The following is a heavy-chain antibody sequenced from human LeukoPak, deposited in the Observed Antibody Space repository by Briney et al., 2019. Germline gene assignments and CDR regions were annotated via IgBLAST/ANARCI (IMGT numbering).Heavy chain of an antibody. V-gene: IGHV3-21*01. CDR3: ARGGGGNWNDY. CDR2: ISSSSSYI. CDR1: GFTFSSYS. Sequence: GGSLRLPCAASGFTFSSYSMNWVRQAPGKGLEWVSSISSSSSYIYYADSVKGRFTISRDNAKNSLYLQMNSLRAEDTAVYYCARGGGGNWNDYWGQGTLVTVSS. J-gene: IGHJ4*02. D-gene: IGHD1-1*01.